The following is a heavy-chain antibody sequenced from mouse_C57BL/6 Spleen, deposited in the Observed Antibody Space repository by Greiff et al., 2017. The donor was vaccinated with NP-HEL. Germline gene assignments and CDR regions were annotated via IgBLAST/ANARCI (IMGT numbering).Heavy chain of an antibody. CDR2: IDPSDSEL. CDR3: AREVTAEGYFDV. D-gene: IGHD2-3*01. J-gene: IGHJ1*03. CDR1: GYTFTSYW. V-gene: IGHV1-52*01. Sequence: QVQLQQSGAELVRPGSSVKLSCKASGYTFTSYWMHWVKQRPIQGLEWIGNIDPSDSELHYNHKFKDQATFTVDKSSSTAYMQLSSLTAEYSAVYYCAREVTAEGYFDVWGTGTTVTVSS.